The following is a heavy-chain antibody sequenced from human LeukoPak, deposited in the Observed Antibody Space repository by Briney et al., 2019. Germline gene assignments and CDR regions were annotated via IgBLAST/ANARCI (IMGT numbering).Heavy chain of an antibody. CDR1: GGTFSSYA. CDR2: IIPILGIA. CDR3: ARSRALAAAGHFDY. D-gene: IGHD6-13*01. Sequence: ASVKVSCKASGGTFSSYAISWVRQAPGQGLEWMGRIIPILGIANYPQKFQGRVTITADKSTSTAYMELSSLRSEDTAVYYCARSRALAAAGHFDYWGQGTLVTVSS. V-gene: IGHV1-69*04. J-gene: IGHJ4*02.